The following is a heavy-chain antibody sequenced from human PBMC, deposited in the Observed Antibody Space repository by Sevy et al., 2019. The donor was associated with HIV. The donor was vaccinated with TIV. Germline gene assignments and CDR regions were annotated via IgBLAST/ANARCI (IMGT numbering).Heavy chain of an antibody. J-gene: IGHJ4*02. CDR2: INPDGSKI. CDR3: VRAIQLAASY. Sequence: GGSLRLSCEASAINIRDYWMTWVRQAPGKGLEWVANINPDGSKIYYADSVKGRFTISRDSAKNSVFLQMTSLRAVDTAVYYCVRAIQLAASYWGQGMLVTVSS. V-gene: IGHV3-7*02. CDR1: AINIRDYW. D-gene: IGHD6-25*01.